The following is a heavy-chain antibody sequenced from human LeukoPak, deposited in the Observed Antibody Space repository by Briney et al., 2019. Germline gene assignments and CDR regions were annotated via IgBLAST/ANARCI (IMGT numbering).Heavy chain of an antibody. CDR1: GYTFTGYY. J-gene: IGHJ5*02. CDR2: INPNNGDT. CDR3: ARGARYCSGGSCYGLPSLRFDP. Sequence: ASVKVSCKASGYTFTGYYMHWVRQAPGQGLEWMGWINPNNGDTHYAQKFQGTVTMTRDTSISTAYMELRSLRSDDTAVYYCARGARYCSGGSCYGLPSLRFDPWRQGTLVSV. V-gene: IGHV1-2*02. D-gene: IGHD2-15*01.